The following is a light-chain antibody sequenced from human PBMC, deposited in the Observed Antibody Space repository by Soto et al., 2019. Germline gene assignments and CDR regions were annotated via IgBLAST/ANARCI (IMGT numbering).Light chain of an antibody. CDR2: VESGTY. CDR1: SGHSGHI. J-gene: IGLJ1*01. V-gene: IGLV4-60*03. Sequence: QLVLTQSSSASASLGSSVKLTCTLSSGHSGHIIAWHQQQPGKDPRYLMKVESGTYNQGSGVPDRFSGSSSGADRYLTISTLQSVDEADYYLEPWDSYTLVFGSGTKLTVL. CDR3: EPWDSYTLV.